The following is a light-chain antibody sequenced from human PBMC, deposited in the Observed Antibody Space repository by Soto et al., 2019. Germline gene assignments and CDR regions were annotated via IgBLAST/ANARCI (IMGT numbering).Light chain of an antibody. CDR2: EGS. V-gene: IGLV2-23*01. CDR3: CSSRV. CDR1: SSDVGSYNL. Sequence: QSVLTQPASVSGSPGQSITISCTGTSSDVGSYNLVSWYQQHPGKAPKLMIYEGSKRPSGVSNHFSGSKSGNTASLTISGLQAEDEADYYCCSSRVFGTGTKVTVL. J-gene: IGLJ1*01.